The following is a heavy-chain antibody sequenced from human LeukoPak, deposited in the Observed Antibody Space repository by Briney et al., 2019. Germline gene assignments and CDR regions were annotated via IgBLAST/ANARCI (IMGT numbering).Heavy chain of an antibody. CDR2: VYPGDSNT. D-gene: IGHD3-10*01. J-gene: IGHJ4*02. CDR1: GYSFTSYW. V-gene: IGHV5-51*01. Sequence: GESLKISCKGSGYSFTSYWIAWVRQMPGKGPEWMGIVYPGDSNTRYSPSFEGQVTISADKSMNTAYLQWSSLKASDTAMYYCARNRGDNTFDYWGQGTLVTVSS. CDR3: ARNRGDNTFDY.